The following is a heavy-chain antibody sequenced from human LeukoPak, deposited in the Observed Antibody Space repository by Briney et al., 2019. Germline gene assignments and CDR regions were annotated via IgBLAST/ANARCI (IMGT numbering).Heavy chain of an antibody. Sequence: SETLSLTCTVSGGSIRSYYWSWIRQPAGKGLEWIGRINTSGTTNYNPSLKSRVTMSVDTSMNQFSLKLSSVTAADTAVYYCARARYSGSYYFDYWGQGTLVTVSS. J-gene: IGHJ4*02. CDR1: GGSIRSYY. CDR3: ARARYSGSYYFDY. CDR2: INTSGTT. V-gene: IGHV4-4*07. D-gene: IGHD1-26*01.